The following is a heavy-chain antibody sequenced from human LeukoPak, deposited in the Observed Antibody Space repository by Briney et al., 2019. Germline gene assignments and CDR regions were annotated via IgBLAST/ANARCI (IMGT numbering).Heavy chain of an antibody. CDR2: ISTSRSYI. V-gene: IGHV3-21*01. CDR3: ARDRSSGWYLFDY. J-gene: IGHJ4*02. D-gene: IGHD6-19*01. Sequence: GGSLTLSCAASGFTFSSYSMNWVRQPPGKGLEWVSSISTSRSYIYYADSVKGRLTISRDNAKNSLYLQMTSLRAEDTAVYYCARDRSSGWYLFDYWGQGALVTVSS. CDR1: GFTFSSYS.